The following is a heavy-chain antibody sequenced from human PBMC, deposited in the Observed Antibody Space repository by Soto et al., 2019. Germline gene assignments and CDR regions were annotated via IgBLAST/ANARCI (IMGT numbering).Heavy chain of an antibody. CDR2: IKAYSGNT. CDR1: GYTFATST. CDR3: AIADYGDVDY. Sequence: GPEAKKPGASVKVSCKASGYTFATSTISWLRQAPGQGPEWMGWIKAYSGNTNYAQKLQGRLTMTTDTSTSTAYMELRSLTTDDTAIYYCAIADYGDVDYWGQGTLVTVSS. D-gene: IGHD4-17*01. J-gene: IGHJ4*02. V-gene: IGHV1-18*01.